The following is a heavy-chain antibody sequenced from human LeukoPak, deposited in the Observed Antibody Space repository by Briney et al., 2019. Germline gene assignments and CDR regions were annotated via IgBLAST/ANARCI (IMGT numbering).Heavy chain of an antibody. J-gene: IGHJ5*02. D-gene: IGHD6-13*01. CDR3: ATRAYSSSWFDH. CDR2: FDPEDGET. CDR1: GYTLTELS. V-gene: IGHV1-24*01. Sequence: ASVKVSCKVSGYTLTELSMHWVRQAPGKGLEWMGGFDPEDGETIYAQKFQGRVTMTEDTSTDTAYMELSSLRSEDTAVYYCATRAYSSSWFDHWGQGTLVTVSS.